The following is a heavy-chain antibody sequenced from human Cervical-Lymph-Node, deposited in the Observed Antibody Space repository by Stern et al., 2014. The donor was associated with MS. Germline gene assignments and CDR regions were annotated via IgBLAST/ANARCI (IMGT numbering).Heavy chain of an antibody. CDR2: IRQDGYDK. Sequence: EVQLVDSGGGLVQPGGSLRLSCVASGVSFGTSWMSWVRQPPGRGLEWVANIRQDGYDKFYVDSVKGRFTISRDNARNSLYLQMNSLTVADTAVYYCARDRRAFLDYWGQGTHVAVSS. D-gene: IGHD2/OR15-2a*01. J-gene: IGHJ4*02. CDR1: GVSFGTSW. CDR3: ARDRRAFLDY. V-gene: IGHV3-7*01.